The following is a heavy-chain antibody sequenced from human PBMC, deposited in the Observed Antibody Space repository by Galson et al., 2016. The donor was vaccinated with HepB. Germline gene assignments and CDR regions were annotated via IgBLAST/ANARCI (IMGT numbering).Heavy chain of an antibody. CDR1: GFTFSSYS. CDR3: ARGVIVGAIFDY. J-gene: IGHJ4*02. Sequence: SLRLSCAASGFTFSSYSMNWVRQAPGKGLEWVSSISSSSSYIYYADSVKGRFTIFRDNVKNSRYLQMNSLCAEETAVYFCARGVIVGAIFDYCGQGTLVTVSS. V-gene: IGHV3-21*01. D-gene: IGHD1-26*01. CDR2: ISSSSSYI.